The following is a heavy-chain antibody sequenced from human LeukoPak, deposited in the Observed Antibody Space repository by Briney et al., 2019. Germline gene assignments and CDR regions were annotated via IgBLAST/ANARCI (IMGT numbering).Heavy chain of an antibody. CDR3: ARDASYSSGWFLYYFDY. D-gene: IGHD6-19*01. CDR2: IIPIFGTA. V-gene: IGHV1-69*13. CDR1: GGTFSSYA. Sequence: SVKVSCKASGGTFSSYAISWVRQAPGQGLEWMGGIIPIFGTANYAQKFQGRVTITADESTSTAYMELSSLRAEDTAVYYCARDASYSSGWFLYYFDYWGQGTLVTVSS. J-gene: IGHJ4*02.